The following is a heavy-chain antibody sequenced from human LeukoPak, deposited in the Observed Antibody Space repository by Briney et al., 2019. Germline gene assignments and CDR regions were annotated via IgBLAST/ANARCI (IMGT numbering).Heavy chain of an antibody. CDR3: AKDKYHDSSGTFDY. CDR2: ISASGGGT. J-gene: IGHJ4*02. D-gene: IGHD3-22*01. Sequence: GGSLRLSCAASGFTFSSYAMSWVRQAPGKGLEWVSRISASGGGTFYAGFVEGRFIISRDNSKNTLSLQMNSLRAEDTAIYYCAKDKYHDSSGTFDYWGQGTLVTVSS. CDR1: GFTFSSYA. V-gene: IGHV3-23*01.